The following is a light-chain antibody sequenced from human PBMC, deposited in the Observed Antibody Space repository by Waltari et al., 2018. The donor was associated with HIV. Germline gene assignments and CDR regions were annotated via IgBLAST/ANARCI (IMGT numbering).Light chain of an antibody. J-gene: IGLJ3*02. CDR1: NSNIRNHY. V-gene: IGLV1-47*02. Sequence: QAFLAPPPSASSAPGQRVPIPFSWTNSNIRNHYLYLYQQVPGTAPKLLIYSNNHRPSGVPDRFSGSKSGTSGSLAISGLQSEDEADYYCATWDDNLSAGVFGGGTKLTVL. CDR2: SNN. CDR3: ATWDDNLSAGV.